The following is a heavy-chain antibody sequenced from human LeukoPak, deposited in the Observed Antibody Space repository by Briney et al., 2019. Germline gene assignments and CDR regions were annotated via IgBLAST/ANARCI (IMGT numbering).Heavy chain of an antibody. Sequence: GASVKVSCKASGYTFTSYYMHWVRQAPGQGLEWMGIINPSGGSTSYAQKFQGRVTMTEDTSTDTAYMELSSLRSEDTAVYYCATTIGYCSSTSCRILGYFDYWGQGTLVTVSS. CDR3: ATTIGYCSSTSCRILGYFDY. CDR1: GYTFTSYY. CDR2: INPSGGST. J-gene: IGHJ4*02. D-gene: IGHD2-2*01. V-gene: IGHV1-46*01.